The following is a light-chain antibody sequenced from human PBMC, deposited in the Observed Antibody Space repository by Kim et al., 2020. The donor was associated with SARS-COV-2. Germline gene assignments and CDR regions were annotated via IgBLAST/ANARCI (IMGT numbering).Light chain of an antibody. CDR3: SSRDSSGNHWV. V-gene: IGLV3-19*01. CDR2: GKN. J-gene: IGLJ3*02. Sequence: ALGQTVRITCQGDSLRSYYARWYQQKPGQAPVLVIYGKNNRPSGIPDRFSGSSSGNTASLTITGAQAEDEADYYCSSRDSSGNHWVFGGGTQLTVL. CDR1: SLRSYY.